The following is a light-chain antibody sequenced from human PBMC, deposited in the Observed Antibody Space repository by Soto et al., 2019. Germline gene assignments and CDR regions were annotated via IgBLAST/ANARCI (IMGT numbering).Light chain of an antibody. CDR3: SSYAGSNNVV. CDR2: EVS. CDR1: SSDVGGYNY. J-gene: IGLJ2*01. V-gene: IGLV2-8*01. Sequence: QSALTQPPSASGSPGQSVTISCTGTSSDVGGYNYVSWYQQHPGKAPKLMIYEVSKRPSGVPDRFSGSKSDNTASLTVSGLQAEDEADYYCSSYAGSNNVVFVGGTKVTVL.